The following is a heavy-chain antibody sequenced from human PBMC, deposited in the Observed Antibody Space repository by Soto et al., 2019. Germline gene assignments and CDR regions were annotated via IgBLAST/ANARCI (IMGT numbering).Heavy chain of an antibody. D-gene: IGHD3-3*01. CDR3: ARAPLSTIFGVVIPYYFAY. CDR1: GGSISSYY. Sequence: SETLSLTCTVSGGSISSYYWSWIRQPPGKGLEWIGYIYYSGSTNYNPSLKSRVTISVDTSKNQFSLKLSSVTAADTAVYYCARAPLSTIFGVVIPYYFAYSGQRTLVTVSS. V-gene: IGHV4-59*01. J-gene: IGHJ4*02. CDR2: IYYSGST.